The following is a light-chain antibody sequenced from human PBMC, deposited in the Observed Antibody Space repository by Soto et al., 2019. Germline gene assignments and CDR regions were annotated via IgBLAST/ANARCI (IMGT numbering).Light chain of an antibody. CDR2: VAS. V-gene: IGKV3-15*01. Sequence: EIVMTQSPATLSVSPGERATLSCRASQSVSSNLASYQQKPGQAPRLLIYVASSRATGIAARFSGSGSGPEFTLTISRLQSEDFAVYYCQQYTNCFTFGHGTKVDIK. J-gene: IGKJ3*01. CDR3: QQYTNCFT. CDR1: QSVSSN.